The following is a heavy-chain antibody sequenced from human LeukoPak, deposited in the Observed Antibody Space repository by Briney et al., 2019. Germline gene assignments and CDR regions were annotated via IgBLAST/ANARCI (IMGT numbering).Heavy chain of an antibody. Sequence: SETLSLTCAVYGGSFSGYYWSWIRQPPGKGLEWIGEINHSGSTNYNPSLKSRVTISVDTSKNQFSLKVTSVTAADTAVYYCARDLGMAGIAPVDYWGQGTLVTVSS. V-gene: IGHV4-34*01. CDR2: INHSGST. J-gene: IGHJ4*02. CDR3: ARDLGMAGIAPVDY. CDR1: GGSFSGYY. D-gene: IGHD6-19*01.